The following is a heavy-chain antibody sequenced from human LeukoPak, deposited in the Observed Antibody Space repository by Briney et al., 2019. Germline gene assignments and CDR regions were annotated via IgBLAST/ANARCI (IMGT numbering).Heavy chain of an antibody. D-gene: IGHD5-12*01. Sequence: PGQSLRLSCTASGFTFGDYGMSWFRQAPGKGLEWVGFIRSEAHDTTPQYGASVQGRFTISKDDSRRIAFLQMSSLKTEDTAVYYCSRAAGYDFILEYWGQGTLSPSPQ. CDR2: IRSEAHDTTP. J-gene: IGHJ4*02. V-gene: IGHV3-49*03. CDR3: SRAAGYDFILEY. CDR1: GFTFGDYG.